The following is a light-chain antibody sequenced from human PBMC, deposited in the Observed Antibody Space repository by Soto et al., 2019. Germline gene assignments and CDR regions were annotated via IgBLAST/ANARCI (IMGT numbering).Light chain of an antibody. CDR1: QSVSSSY. CDR2: GAS. Sequence: EIVLPQSPGTLSLSPGEGATLSCRASQSVSSSYLAWYQQKPGQAPRLLIYGASSRATGIPDRFSGSGSGTDFTLTISRLEPEDFAVYYCKQYHNSPITFGQGNKVDIK. V-gene: IGKV3-20*01. J-gene: IGKJ1*01. CDR3: KQYHNSPIT.